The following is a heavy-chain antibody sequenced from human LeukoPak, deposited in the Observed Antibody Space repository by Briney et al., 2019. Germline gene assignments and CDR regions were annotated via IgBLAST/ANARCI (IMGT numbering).Heavy chain of an antibody. CDR2: INPSGGST. J-gene: IGHJ4*02. CDR3: AQSYNYYDSSGYSMDLGY. V-gene: IGHV1-46*01. Sequence: ASVKVSCKASGYTFTSYYMHWVRQAPGQGLEWMGIINPSGGSTSYAQKFQGRVTMTRDTSTSTVYMELSSLRSEDTAVYYCAQSYNYYDSSGYSMDLGYWGQGTLVTVSS. D-gene: IGHD3-22*01. CDR1: GYTFTSYY.